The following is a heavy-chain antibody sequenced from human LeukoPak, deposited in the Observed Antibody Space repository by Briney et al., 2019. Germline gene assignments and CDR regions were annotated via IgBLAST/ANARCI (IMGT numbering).Heavy chain of an antibody. CDR3: ARVYSSSWSYYYYYYMDV. V-gene: IGHV3-23*01. CDR1: GFTFSSYG. Sequence: EGSLRLSCAASGFTFSSYGMSWVRQAPGKGLEWVSGIIGGGGSTYYADSVKGRFTISRDNSKNTLYLQMNSLRAEDTAVYYCARVYSSSWSYYYYYYMDVWGKGTTVTISS. CDR2: IIGGGGST. J-gene: IGHJ6*03. D-gene: IGHD6-13*01.